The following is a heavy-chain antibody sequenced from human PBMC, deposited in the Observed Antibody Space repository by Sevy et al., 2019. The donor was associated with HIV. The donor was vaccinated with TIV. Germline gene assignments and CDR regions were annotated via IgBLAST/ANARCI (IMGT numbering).Heavy chain of an antibody. V-gene: IGHV3-11*06. CDR1: GFTFSDYY. D-gene: IGHD1-26*01. J-gene: IGHJ4*02. Sequence: GGSLRLSCAASGFTFSDYYMSWIRQAPGKGLEWVSSISSSSSYTNYADSVKGRFTISRDKAKNSLYLQMNSLRAEDTAVYYCARGEGATTYWGQGTLVTVSS. CDR3: ARGEGATTY. CDR2: ISSSSSYT.